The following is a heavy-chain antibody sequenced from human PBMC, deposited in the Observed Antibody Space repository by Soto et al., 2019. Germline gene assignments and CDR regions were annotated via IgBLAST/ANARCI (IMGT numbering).Heavy chain of an antibody. Sequence: QVQLVESGGGVVQPGRSLRLSCAASGFTFSSYAMHWVRQAPGKGLEWVAVISYDGSNKYYADSVKGRFTISRDNSKKPLYLQMNSRRAEATAVYYCARDIEKEQQLVPDYWGQGPLVTVSS. CDR1: GFTFSSYA. CDR2: ISYDGSNK. J-gene: IGHJ4*02. V-gene: IGHV3-30-3*01. D-gene: IGHD6-13*01. CDR3: ARDIEKEQQLVPDY.